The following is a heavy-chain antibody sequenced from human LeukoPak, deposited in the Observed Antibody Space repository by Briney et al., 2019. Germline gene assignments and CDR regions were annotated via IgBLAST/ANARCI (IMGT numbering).Heavy chain of an antibody. V-gene: IGHV4-59*01. D-gene: IGHD6-6*01. J-gene: IGHJ6*03. Sequence: SETLSLTCTVSGGSISSYYWSWIRQPPGKGLEWIGYIYYSGSTNYNPSLKSRVTISVDTSKNRFSLKLSSVTAADTAVYYCARRSSSSVFDYYYMDVWGKGTTVTVSS. CDR2: IYYSGST. CDR1: GGSISSYY. CDR3: ARRSSSSVFDYYYMDV.